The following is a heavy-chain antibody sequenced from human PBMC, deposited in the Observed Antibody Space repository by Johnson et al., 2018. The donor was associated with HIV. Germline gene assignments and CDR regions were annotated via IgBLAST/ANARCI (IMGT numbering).Heavy chain of an antibody. Sequence: VQLVESGGGVVRPGGSLRLSCAASRFTFNNYAMSWVRQVPGEGLEWVSGINWNGGSTSYADSVKGRFSISRDNAKNSLYLQMNMLRAEDTALYYCARDLGIAVAGQIGYDAFDIWGQETMVTVTS. J-gene: IGHJ3*02. CDR3: ARDLGIAVAGQIGYDAFDI. CDR2: INWNGGST. V-gene: IGHV3-20*04. D-gene: IGHD6-19*01. CDR1: RFTFNNYA.